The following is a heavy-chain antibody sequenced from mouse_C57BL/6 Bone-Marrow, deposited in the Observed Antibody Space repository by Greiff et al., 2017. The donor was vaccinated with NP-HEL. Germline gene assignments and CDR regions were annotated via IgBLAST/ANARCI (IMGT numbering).Heavy chain of an antibody. CDR2: INPYNGGT. D-gene: IGHD2-12*01. CDR1: GYTFTDYY. V-gene: IGHV1-19*01. J-gene: IGHJ2*01. Sequence: EVQLQQSGPVLVKPGASVKMSCKASGYTFTDYYMNWVKQSHGKSLEWIGVINPYNGGTSYNQKFKGKATLTVDKSSSTAYMELNSLTSEDSAVYYCARLADYMGDYWGQGTTLTVSS. CDR3: ARLADYMGDY.